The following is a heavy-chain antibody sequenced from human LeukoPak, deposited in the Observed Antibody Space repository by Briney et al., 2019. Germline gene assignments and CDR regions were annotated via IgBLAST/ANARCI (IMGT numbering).Heavy chain of an antibody. Sequence: SETLPLTCTVSGGSISSYYWSWIRQPPGKGLEWIGYIYYSGSTNYNPSLKSRVTISVDTSKNQFSLKLSSVTAAGTAVYYCARGGPDFWSGYRLYGMDVWGQGTTVTVSS. V-gene: IGHV4-59*01. J-gene: IGHJ6*02. CDR2: IYYSGST. D-gene: IGHD3-3*01. CDR3: ARGGPDFWSGYRLYGMDV. CDR1: GGSISSYY.